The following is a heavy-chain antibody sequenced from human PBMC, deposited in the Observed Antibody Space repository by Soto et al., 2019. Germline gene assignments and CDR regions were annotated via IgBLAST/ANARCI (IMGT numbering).Heavy chain of an antibody. D-gene: IGHD1-26*01. V-gene: IGHV3-23*01. J-gene: IGHJ4*02. CDR1: GFTFSSSA. Sequence: GGSLRLSCAASGFTFSSSAMSWVRQAPGKGLEWVAGISGSGATTYYADSVKGRFTISRDKSKNTLYLQMNSLRAEDTAVYYCAKNIGGNYYFDYWGQGTLVTVSS. CDR3: AKNIGGNYYFDY. CDR2: ISGSGATT.